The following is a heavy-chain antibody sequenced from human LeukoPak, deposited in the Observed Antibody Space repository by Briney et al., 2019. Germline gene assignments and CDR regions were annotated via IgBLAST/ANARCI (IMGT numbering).Heavy chain of an antibody. J-gene: IGHJ1*01. CDR2: INHSGST. V-gene: IGHV4-34*01. D-gene: IGHD3-22*01. CDR1: GGSFSGYY. CDR3: ARGRSKWNYYDSSGPRRDFQH. Sequence: RPSETLSLTCAVYGGSFSGYYWSWIRQPPGKGLEWIGEINHSGSTNYNPSLKSRVTISVDTSKNQFSLKLSSVTAADTAVYYCARGRSKWNYYDSSGPRRDFQHWGQGTLVTVSS.